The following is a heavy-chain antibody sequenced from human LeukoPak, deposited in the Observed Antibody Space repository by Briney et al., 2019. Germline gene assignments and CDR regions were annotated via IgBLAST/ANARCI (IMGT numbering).Heavy chain of an antibody. Sequence: GRSLRLSCAASGFTFSSYGMHWVRQAPGKGLEWVAVIWYDGSNKYYADSVKGRFTISRDNSKNTLYLQMNSLRAEDTAVYYCANDRYGDYYNWFDPWGQGTLVTVSS. D-gene: IGHD4-17*01. CDR1: GFTFSSYG. J-gene: IGHJ5*02. CDR3: ANDRYGDYYNWFDP. CDR2: IWYDGSNK. V-gene: IGHV3-33*06.